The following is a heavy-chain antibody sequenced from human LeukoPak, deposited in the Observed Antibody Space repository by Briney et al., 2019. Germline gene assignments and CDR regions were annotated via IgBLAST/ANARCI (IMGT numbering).Heavy chain of an antibody. CDR2: ISNSGGST. J-gene: IGHJ4*02. V-gene: IGHV3-23*01. Sequence: GGSLRLSCAASGFTFSSYAMSWVRQAPGKGLEWVSTISNSGGSTYYADSVKGRFTISRDNSKNLYLQMNSLRAEDTAVYYCAKDWDYWGQGTLVTVSS. CDR3: AKDWDY. CDR1: GFTFSSYA.